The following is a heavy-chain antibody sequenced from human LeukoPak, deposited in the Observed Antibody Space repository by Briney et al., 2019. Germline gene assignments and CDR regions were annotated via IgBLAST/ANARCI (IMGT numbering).Heavy chain of an antibody. CDR3: ATSDDLWSGMDN. J-gene: IGHJ4*02. D-gene: IGHD3-3*01. V-gene: IGHV3-21*01. Sequence: PGGSLRLSCAVSEFAFSSSSMNWVRQAPGKGLEWVSSISSTSSYIYYADSVKGRFTISRDNAKNSLYLQMDSLRAEDTAVYYCATSDDLWSGMDNWGQGTLVTVSS. CDR2: ISSTSSYI. CDR1: EFAFSSSS.